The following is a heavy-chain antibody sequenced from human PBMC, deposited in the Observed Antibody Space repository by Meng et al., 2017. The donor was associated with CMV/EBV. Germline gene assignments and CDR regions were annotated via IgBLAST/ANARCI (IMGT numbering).Heavy chain of an antibody. J-gene: IGHJ4*02. D-gene: IGHD3-3*01. CDR1: GYTFTGYY. Sequence: ASVLVSCKASGYTFTGYYMHWVRQAPGQGLEWMGWINPNSGGTNYAQKFQGRVTMTRDTSISTAYMELSRLRSDDTAVYYCAREDDDFWSGYYPGDYWGQGTLVTVSS. V-gene: IGHV1-2*02. CDR2: INPNSGGT. CDR3: AREDDDFWSGYYPGDY.